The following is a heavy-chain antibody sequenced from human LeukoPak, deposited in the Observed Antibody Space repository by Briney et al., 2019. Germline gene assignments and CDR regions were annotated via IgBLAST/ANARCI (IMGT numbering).Heavy chain of an antibody. V-gene: IGHV3-9*01. Sequence: PGGSLRLSCAVSGFTFDDYAMHWVRQVPGKGLEWVSGISWNSGSIGYADSVKGRFTISRDNSKNTLYLQMNSLRAEDTAVYYCAKFRIAGSSSWLRPYYYYMGVWGKGPRSPSP. CDR1: GFTFDDYA. CDR3: AKFRIAGSSSWLRPYYYYMGV. J-gene: IGHJ6*03. D-gene: IGHD6-13*01. CDR2: ISWNSGSI.